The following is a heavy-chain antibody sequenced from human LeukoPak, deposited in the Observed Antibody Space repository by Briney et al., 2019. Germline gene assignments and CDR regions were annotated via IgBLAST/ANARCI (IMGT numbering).Heavy chain of an antibody. J-gene: IGHJ6*03. D-gene: IGHD3-16*01. CDR1: GYTFTSYY. Sequence: GASVKVSCKASGYTFTSYYMHWVRQAPGQGLEWMGIINPSGGSTSYAQKFQGRVTMTRDMSTSTVYMELSSLRCEDTAVYYCARDRRGGAANFYYYMDVWGKGTTVTVSS. V-gene: IGHV1-46*01. CDR2: INPSGGST. CDR3: ARDRRGGAANFYYYMDV.